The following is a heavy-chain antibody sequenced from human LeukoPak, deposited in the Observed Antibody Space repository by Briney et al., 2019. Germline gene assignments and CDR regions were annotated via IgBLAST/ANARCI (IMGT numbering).Heavy chain of an antibody. V-gene: IGHV3-30*04. CDR3: ARVSGSYSLYYYMDV. D-gene: IGHD1-26*01. CDR2: ISHDRSNK. J-gene: IGHJ6*03. CDR1: GFTFSSYE. Sequence: GGSLRLSCAASGFTFSSYEMNWVRQAPGKGLEWVAVISHDRSNKYYADSVKGRFTISRDNSKNTLYLQMNRLRAEDTAVYYCARVSGSYSLYYYMDVWGKGTTVTVSS.